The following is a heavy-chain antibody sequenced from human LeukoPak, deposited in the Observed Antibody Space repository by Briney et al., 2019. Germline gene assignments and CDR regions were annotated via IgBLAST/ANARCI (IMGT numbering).Heavy chain of an antibody. CDR1: GYTFAGYY. V-gene: IGHV1-2*02. J-gene: IGHJ4*02. Sequence: ASVKVSCKASGYTFAGYYVHWVRQAPGQGLEWMGWIKPNSGGTQYAQRFRGRVTMTRDTSITTAYMELTGLRSVDTAVYFCASAESHDYGETWGQGTLVTVSS. CDR2: IKPNSGGT. CDR3: ASAESHDYGET. D-gene: IGHD4-17*01.